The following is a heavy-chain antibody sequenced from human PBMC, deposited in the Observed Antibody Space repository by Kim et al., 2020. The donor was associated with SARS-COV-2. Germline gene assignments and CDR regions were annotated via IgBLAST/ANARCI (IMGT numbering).Heavy chain of an antibody. Sequence: SETLSLTCSVSGASISSYYWSWIRQPPGTGLEWIGYSYYSGSTNYNPSLKSRVTMSVDTSKNQFSLLLSSVTAADTAVYYCARLYSSGWCLDYWGQGTLVTVSS. D-gene: IGHD6-19*01. CDR2: SYYSGST. CDR1: GASISSYY. J-gene: IGHJ4*02. CDR3: ARLYSSGWCLDY. V-gene: IGHV4-59*01.